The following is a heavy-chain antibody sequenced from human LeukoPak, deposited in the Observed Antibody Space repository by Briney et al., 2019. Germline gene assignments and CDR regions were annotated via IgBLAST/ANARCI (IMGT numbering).Heavy chain of an antibody. CDR1: RFTFSNYW. V-gene: IGHV3-7*01. J-gene: IGHJ4*02. Sequence: GGSLRLSCAASRFTFSNYWMSWVRQAPGKGLEWVANIKEDGSEKYYVDSVKGRFTISRDNAKNSVHLQMNSLRAEDTAVYYCARDPWFGESHYFDYWGQGTLVTVSS. D-gene: IGHD3-10*01. CDR3: ARDPWFGESHYFDY. CDR2: IKEDGSEK.